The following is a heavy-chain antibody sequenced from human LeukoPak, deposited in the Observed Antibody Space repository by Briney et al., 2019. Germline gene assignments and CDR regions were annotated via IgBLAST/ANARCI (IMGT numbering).Heavy chain of an antibody. CDR3: ARGSRGALDI. Sequence: GGPLRLSCGPSRFLFCRLWISWPRQAPGKGLEWVTNMKLDGGDNYCVGSVKGRFPISGDNAKNSLSSQKNSLTGEDTAVYYWARGSRGALDIWGQGTMGTVSS. CDR2: MKLDGGDN. D-gene: IGHD6-19*01. J-gene: IGHJ3*02. V-gene: IGHV3-7*01. CDR1: RFLFCRLW.